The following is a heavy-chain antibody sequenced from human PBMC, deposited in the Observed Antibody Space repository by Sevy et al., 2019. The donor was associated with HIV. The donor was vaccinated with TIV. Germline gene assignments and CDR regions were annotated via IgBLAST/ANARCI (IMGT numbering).Heavy chain of an antibody. CDR3: AKHYYDFLTGYPTDAFDI. J-gene: IGHJ3*02. V-gene: IGHV3-23*01. Sequence: GGSLRLSCAASGFTFSSYAMSWVRQAPGKGLEWVSAISGSGGSTYYADSVKGRFTISRDNSKNTLYLQMNSLRADDTAVYYCAKHYYDFLTGYPTDAFDIWGQGTMVTVSS. CDR1: GFTFSSYA. D-gene: IGHD3-9*01. CDR2: ISGSGGST.